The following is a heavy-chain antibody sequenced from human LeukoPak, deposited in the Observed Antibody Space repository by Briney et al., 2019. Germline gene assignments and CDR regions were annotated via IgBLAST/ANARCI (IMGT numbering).Heavy chain of an antibody. Sequence: SETLSLTCTVCGGSISSSSYYWGWIRQPPGKGLEWIGSIYYSGSTYYNPSLKSRVTISVDTSKNQFSLKLSSVTAADTAVYYCARHGGADYGDYVEAFDIWGQGTMVTVSS. J-gene: IGHJ3*02. D-gene: IGHD4-17*01. CDR3: ARHGGADYGDYVEAFDI. V-gene: IGHV4-39*01. CDR1: GGSISSSSYY. CDR2: IYYSGST.